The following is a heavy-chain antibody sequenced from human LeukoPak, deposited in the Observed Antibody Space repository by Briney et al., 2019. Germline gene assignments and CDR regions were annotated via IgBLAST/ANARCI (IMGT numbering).Heavy chain of an antibody. V-gene: IGHV4-59*12. J-gene: IGHJ5*02. CDR2: IYYSGST. Sequence: PSETLSLTCTVSGGSISSYYWSWIRQPPGKGLEWIGYIYYSGSTNYNPSLKSRVTISVDTSKNQFSLKLSSVTAADTAVYYCAKDLRRCWFDPWGQGTLVTVSS. CDR1: GGSISSYY. CDR3: AKDLRRCWFDP.